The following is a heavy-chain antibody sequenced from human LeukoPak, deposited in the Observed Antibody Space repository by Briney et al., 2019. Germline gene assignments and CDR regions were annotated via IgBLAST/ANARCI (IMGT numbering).Heavy chain of an antibody. Sequence: WGSLRLSCAASGFTFSGSAMHWVRQASGKGLEWVGRIRSKANSYATAYAASVKGRFTISRDDSKNTAYLQMNSLKTEDTAVYYCTLPRDGYSSSWYGYWGQGTLVTVSS. CDR3: TLPRDGYSSSWYGY. J-gene: IGHJ4*02. CDR1: GFTFSGSA. CDR2: IRSKANSYAT. V-gene: IGHV3-73*01. D-gene: IGHD6-13*01.